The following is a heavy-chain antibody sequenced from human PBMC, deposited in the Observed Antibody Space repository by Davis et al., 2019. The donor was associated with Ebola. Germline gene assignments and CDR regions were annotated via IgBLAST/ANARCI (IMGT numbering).Heavy chain of an antibody. V-gene: IGHV3-30*03. D-gene: IGHD3-9*01. J-gene: IGHJ6*02. CDR1: GFSFSSYG. CDR2: ISYDGSNK. CDR3: ARELVLTGYYNVLYQAQRYGMDV. Sequence: GESLKISCAASGFSFSSYGMNWVRPAPGKGLEWVAVISYDGSNKYYADSVKGRFTISRDNSKNTLYLQMNSLRAEDTAVYYCARELVLTGYYNVLYQAQRYGMDVWGQGTTVTVSS.